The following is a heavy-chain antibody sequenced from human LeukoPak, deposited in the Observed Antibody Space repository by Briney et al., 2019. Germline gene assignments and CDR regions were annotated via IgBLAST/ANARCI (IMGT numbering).Heavy chain of an antibody. V-gene: IGHV1-8*01. Sequence: GASVKVSCKASGYTFITSDINWVRQASGQGLEWMGYMDPNSGHTDFARKFQGRVNMTGDTSTSTAYMELSSLTPDDTAIYYCTRKLRLDEHWGQGTLVAVSS. CDR3: TRKLRLDEH. CDR2: MDPNSGHT. CDR1: GYTFITSD. J-gene: IGHJ4*02. D-gene: IGHD1-7*01.